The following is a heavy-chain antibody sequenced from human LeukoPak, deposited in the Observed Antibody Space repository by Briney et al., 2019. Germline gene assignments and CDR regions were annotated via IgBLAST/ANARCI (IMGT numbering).Heavy chain of an antibody. CDR1: GFTFSDFS. J-gene: IGHJ4*02. CDR2: ISGRGGTI. CDR3: ARVRGGLVPTAMGLDY. Sequence: GGSLRLSCAASGFTFSDFSVNWVRQAPGKGQEWVAYISGRGGTIYYADSAKGRFTISRDNAKNSLYLQMNSLRAEDTALYYCARVRGGLVPTAMGLDYWGQGTLVTVSS. V-gene: IGHV3-48*04. D-gene: IGHD2-2*01.